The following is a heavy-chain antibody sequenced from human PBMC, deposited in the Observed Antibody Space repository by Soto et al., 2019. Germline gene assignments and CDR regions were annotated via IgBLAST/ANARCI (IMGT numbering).Heavy chain of an antibody. CDR2: MSYDGSDT. D-gene: IGHD3-10*02. Sequence: SGVSLRLSCVVSGLIFSNNGMHWVRQTPGKGLEWVAFMSYDGSDTFYADSVKGRFTISRDNSKNTLFLHMSNLRAEDTAMYYCTIVRVADSALDHWGKGTLVTVSS. J-gene: IGHJ4*02. V-gene: IGHV3-30*02. CDR1: GLIFSNNG. CDR3: TIVRVADSALDH.